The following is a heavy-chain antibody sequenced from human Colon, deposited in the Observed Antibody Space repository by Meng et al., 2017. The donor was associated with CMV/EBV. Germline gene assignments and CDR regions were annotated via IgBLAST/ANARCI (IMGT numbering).Heavy chain of an antibody. D-gene: IGHD3-3*01. V-gene: IGHV3-48*04. CDR3: ARGDYDFWGGY. CDR2: ISSSGGTI. Sequence: GESLKISCVASGFSFSTHWMHWVRQAPGKGLEWIASISSSGGTIYYADSVKGRFTISRDNAKNSLYLQMNSLRAGDTAVYYCARGDYDFWGGYWGQGTLVTVSS. J-gene: IGHJ4*02. CDR1: GFSFSTHW.